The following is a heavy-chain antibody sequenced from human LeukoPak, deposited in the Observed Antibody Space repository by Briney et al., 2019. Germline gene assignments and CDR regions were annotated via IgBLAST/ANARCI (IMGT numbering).Heavy chain of an antibody. CDR1: GFSLSTSGVG. Sequence: SGPTLVEPTQTLTLTCTFSGFSLSTSGVGVGWIRQPPGKALEWLGFIYWDDDERYRPSLKSRLTITKDTSKNQLVLTMTNMDPVDTATYYCVRRPASSGAYSYFDYWGQGTLVTVSS. V-gene: IGHV2-5*02. D-gene: IGHD6-19*01. CDR2: IYWDDDE. J-gene: IGHJ4*02. CDR3: VRRPASSGAYSYFDY.